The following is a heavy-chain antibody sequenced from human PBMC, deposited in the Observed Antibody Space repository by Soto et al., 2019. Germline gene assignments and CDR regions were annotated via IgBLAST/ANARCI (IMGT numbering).Heavy chain of an antibody. CDR2: MYYSGTT. V-gene: IGHV4-39*01. J-gene: IGHJ5*02. CDR3: AVVDSTGNWFDP. Sequence: QLQLQESGPGLVKPSETLSLTCTVSGGSISSSDFYWGWLRQTPGKGLEFIGSMYYSGTTYYNPSLTRRVTISVDTSKNQFTLKLISVTAADTAVYYCAVVDSTGNWFDPWGEGALVTVSS. D-gene: IGHD6-25*01. CDR1: GGSISSSDFY.